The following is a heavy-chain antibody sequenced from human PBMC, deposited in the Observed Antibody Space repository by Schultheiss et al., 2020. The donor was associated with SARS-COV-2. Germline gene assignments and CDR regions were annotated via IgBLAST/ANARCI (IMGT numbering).Heavy chain of an antibody. CDR3: ATGPVTLSYDFWSGYYKDYYYYMDV. D-gene: IGHD3-3*01. V-gene: IGHV4-4*02. CDR2: IYHSGST. Sequence: SETLSLTCAVSGGSISSNNWWSWVRQPPGKGLEWIGEIYHSGSTNYNPSLKSRVTISVDTSKNQFSLKLSSVTAADTAVYYCATGPVTLSYDFWSGYYKDYYYYMDVWGKGTTVTVSS. CDR1: GGSISSNNW. J-gene: IGHJ6*03.